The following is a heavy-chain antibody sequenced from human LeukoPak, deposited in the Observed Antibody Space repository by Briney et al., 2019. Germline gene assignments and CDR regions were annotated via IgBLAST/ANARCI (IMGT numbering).Heavy chain of an antibody. V-gene: IGHV3-21*01. D-gene: IGHD3-10*01. CDR2: ISSSSTYI. CDR1: GFTFSSYT. J-gene: IGHJ4*02. Sequence: GGSLRLSCAASGFTFSSYTMNWVRQAPGKGLEWVSSISSSSTYINYADSVKGRFTISRDNAKNSLYLQMNSLRAEDTVVYYCARDRSPGNFDYWGQGTLVTVSS. CDR3: ARDRSPGNFDY.